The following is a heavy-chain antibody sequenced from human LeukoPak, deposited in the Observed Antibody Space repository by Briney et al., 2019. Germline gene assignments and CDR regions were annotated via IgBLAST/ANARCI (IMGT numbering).Heavy chain of an antibody. V-gene: IGHV4-59*01. D-gene: IGHD2-2*01. CDR3: ARISTVLGYCSSTSCLFDI. CDR2: IYYSGST. CDR1: GGSISSYY. Sequence: PSETLSLTCTVSGGSISSYYWSWIRQPPGKGLEWIGYIYYSGSTNYNPSLKSRVTISVDTSKNQFSLKLSSVTAADTAVYYCARISTVLGYCSSTSCLFDIWGQGTMVTVSS. J-gene: IGHJ3*02.